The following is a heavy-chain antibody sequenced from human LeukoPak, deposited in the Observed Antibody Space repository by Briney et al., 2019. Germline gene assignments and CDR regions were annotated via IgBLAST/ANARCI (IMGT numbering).Heavy chain of an antibody. CDR3: ASGRGYSYVNWDY. V-gene: IGHV1-3*01. J-gene: IGHJ4*02. Sequence: GASVKVSCKASGYTFTSYAMHWVRQAPGQRLEWMGWINAGNGNTKYSQKFQGRITITRDTSASTAYMELSSLRSEDTAVYYCASGRGYSYVNWDYWGQGTLVTVSS. D-gene: IGHD5-18*01. CDR2: INAGNGNT. CDR1: GYTFTSYA.